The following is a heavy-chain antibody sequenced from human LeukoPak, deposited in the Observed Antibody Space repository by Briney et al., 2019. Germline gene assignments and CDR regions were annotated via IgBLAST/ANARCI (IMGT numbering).Heavy chain of an antibody. Sequence: GGSLRLSCAASGFTFSSYAIHWVRQAPGKGLEWVAAISDEGSYKYYADSMKGRFTISRDSSKNTVYLQMNSLRVEDTAVYYCARGGATVTWGFFDYWGQGTLVTVSS. J-gene: IGHJ4*02. CDR1: GFTFSSYA. CDR2: ISDEGSYK. V-gene: IGHV3-30*04. CDR3: ARGGATVTWGFFDY. D-gene: IGHD4-17*01.